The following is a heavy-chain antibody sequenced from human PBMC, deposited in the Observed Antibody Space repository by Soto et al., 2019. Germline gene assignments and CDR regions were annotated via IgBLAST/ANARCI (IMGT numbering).Heavy chain of an antibody. Sequence: ASVKVSCKASGFTFTSSAMQWVRQARGQRLEWIGWIVVGSGNTNYAQKFQERVTITRDMSTSTAYMELSSLRSEDTAVYYCAASRPSLEVVVPAGDSYMDVWGKGTTVTVSS. CDR1: GFTFTSSA. D-gene: IGHD2-2*01. CDR3: AASRPSLEVVVPAGDSYMDV. V-gene: IGHV1-58*02. J-gene: IGHJ6*03. CDR2: IVVGSGNT.